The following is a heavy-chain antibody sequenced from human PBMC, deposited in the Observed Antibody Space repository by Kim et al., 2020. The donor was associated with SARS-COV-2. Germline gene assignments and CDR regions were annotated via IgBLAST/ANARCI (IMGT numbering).Heavy chain of an antibody. V-gene: IGHV1-46*01. J-gene: IGHJ5*02. CDR1: GYTFTSYY. Sequence: ASVKVSCKASGYTFTSYYMHWVRQAPGQGLEWMGIINPSGGSTSYAQKFQGRVTMTRDTSTSTVYMELSSLRSEDTAVYYCARDTVVLRWPTNWFDPWGQGTLVTVSS. D-gene: IGHD4-17*01. CDR3: ARDTVVLRWPTNWFDP. CDR2: INPSGGST.